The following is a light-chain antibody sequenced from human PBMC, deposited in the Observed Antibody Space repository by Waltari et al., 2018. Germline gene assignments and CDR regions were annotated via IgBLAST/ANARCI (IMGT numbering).Light chain of an antibody. Sequence: EIVMTQSPATLSVSPGERATLSCRASQSVSSSVAWSQQKPGQAPRLLIFGASTRATGIPARFSGSGSGTEFTLTISSLQSEDFAVYYCQQYNNWPWTFGQGTKVEIK. J-gene: IGKJ1*01. CDR2: GAS. CDR1: QSVSSS. V-gene: IGKV3-15*01. CDR3: QQYNNWPWT.